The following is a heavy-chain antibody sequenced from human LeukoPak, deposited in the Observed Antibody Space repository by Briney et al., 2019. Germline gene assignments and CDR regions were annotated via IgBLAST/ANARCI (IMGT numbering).Heavy chain of an antibody. J-gene: IGHJ4*02. CDR2: MYPGDSDT. CDR3: AASTYGSGSYVGFDS. Sequence: GGSLKISCKASGYTFTNYWIGWVRQMPGKGLEWMGIMYPGDSDTRYSPSFQGQVTISADKSISTAYLQWSSLKASDTAMYYCAASTYGSGSYVGFDSWGQGTLVTVSS. CDR1: GYTFTNYW. V-gene: IGHV5-51*01. D-gene: IGHD3-10*01.